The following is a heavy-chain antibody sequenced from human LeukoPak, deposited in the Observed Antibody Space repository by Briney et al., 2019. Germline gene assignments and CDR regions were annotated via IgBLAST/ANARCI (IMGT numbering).Heavy chain of an antibody. Sequence: SETLSLTCTVSGVSISTNNWWTWVRKPPGKGLEWIGEIYHSGRTNYNPSLKSRVTISVDTSKNQFSLKLSSVTAADTAVYYCARDPDFWSGYSAWYFDYWGQGTLVTVSS. J-gene: IGHJ4*02. V-gene: IGHV4-4*02. CDR3: ARDPDFWSGYSAWYFDY. D-gene: IGHD3-3*01. CDR2: IYHSGRT. CDR1: GVSISTNNW.